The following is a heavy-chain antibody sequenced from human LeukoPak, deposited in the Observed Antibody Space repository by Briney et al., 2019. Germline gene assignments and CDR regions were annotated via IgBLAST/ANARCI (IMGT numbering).Heavy chain of an antibody. CDR3: AREDNWNDVPFDY. D-gene: IGHD1-1*01. CDR2: IWYDGSNK. J-gene: IGHJ4*02. V-gene: IGHV3-33*01. Sequence: AGRSLRLSCAASGFTFSSYGMHWVRQAPGKGLEWVAVIWYDGSNKYYADSVKGRFTISRDNSKNTLYLQINSLRAEDTAVYYCAREDNWNDVPFDYWGQGTLVTVSS. CDR1: GFTFSSYG.